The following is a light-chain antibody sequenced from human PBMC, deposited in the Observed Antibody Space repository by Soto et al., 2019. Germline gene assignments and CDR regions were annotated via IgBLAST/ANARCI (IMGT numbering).Light chain of an antibody. CDR3: TSYTSGSTYV. CDR2: EVT. V-gene: IGLV2-14*01. J-gene: IGLJ1*01. Sequence: QSVLTQPASVSGSPGQSITISCTGTSSDVGGYDYVSWYQQHPGKVPKFLIYEVTNRPSGVSHRFSGSKSGNTASLTISGLQAEDEADYYCTSYTSGSTYVFGNGTKVTVL. CDR1: SSDVGGYDY.